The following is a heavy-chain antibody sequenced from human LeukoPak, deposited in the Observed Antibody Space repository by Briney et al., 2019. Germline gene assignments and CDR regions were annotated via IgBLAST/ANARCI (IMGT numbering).Heavy chain of an antibody. Sequence: SETLSLTCTVSGGSISSSSYYWGWIRQPPGRGLEWIGSIYYSGSTYYNPSLKSRVTISVDTSKNQFSLKLSSVTAADTAVYYCATLGRDGYTHTWGQGTLVTVSS. V-gene: IGHV4-39*07. J-gene: IGHJ4*02. D-gene: IGHD5-24*01. CDR3: ATLGRDGYTHT. CDR2: IYYSGST. CDR1: GGSISSSSYY.